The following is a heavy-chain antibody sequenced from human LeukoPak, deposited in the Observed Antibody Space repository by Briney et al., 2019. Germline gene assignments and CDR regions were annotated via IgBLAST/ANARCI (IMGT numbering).Heavy chain of an antibody. V-gene: IGHV3-72*01. CDR2: TRNKANSYTT. CDR3: ARVDLYRSSTSCYYYFDY. Sequence: GGSLRLSCAASGFTFSDHYMDWVRQAPGKGLEWVGRTRNKANSYTTEYAASVKGRFTISRDDSKNSLYLQMNSLKTEDTAVYYCARVDLYRSSTSCYYYFDYWGQGTLVTVSS. D-gene: IGHD2-2*01. CDR1: GFTFSDHY. J-gene: IGHJ4*02.